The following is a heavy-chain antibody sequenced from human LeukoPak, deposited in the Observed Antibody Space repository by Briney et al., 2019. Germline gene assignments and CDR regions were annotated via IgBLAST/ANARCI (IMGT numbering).Heavy chain of an antibody. D-gene: IGHD6-6*01. V-gene: IGHV1-2*02. CDR3: ARDLGWSSSH. J-gene: IGHJ4*02. Sequence: GASVNVSYKPSGYTFTGHYMNWVRLAPGQGLEWMGWINPTGGTTYAQKFQDRVTMTRDTSINTAYMELSGLRSDDTAVYYCARDLGWSSSHWGQGTLVTVSS. CDR1: GYTFTGHY. CDR2: INPTGGT.